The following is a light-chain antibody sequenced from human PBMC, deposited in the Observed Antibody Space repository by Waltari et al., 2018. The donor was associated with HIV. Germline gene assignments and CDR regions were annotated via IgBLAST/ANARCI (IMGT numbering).Light chain of an antibody. CDR1: QRLLYSANNKND. CDR2: SAT. V-gene: IGKV4-1*01. CDR3: QKYWSTWS. J-gene: IGKJ4*02. Sequence: IVMTQSPDSLAVSLGERPTINCNSSQRLLYSANNKNDLAWDQQRPGPPPKLFMYSATARETGVPDRVSGTGSETDFTITSSNLLDEDIAVYYWQKYWSTWSFGGGTKVEIK.